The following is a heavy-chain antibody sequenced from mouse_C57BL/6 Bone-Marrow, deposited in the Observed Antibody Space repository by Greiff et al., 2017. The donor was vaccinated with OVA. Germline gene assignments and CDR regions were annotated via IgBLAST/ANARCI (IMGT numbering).Heavy chain of an antibody. CDR3: ARKDYYGSPYDFDY. V-gene: IGHV1-64*01. CDR2: IHPNSGST. J-gene: IGHJ2*01. D-gene: IGHD1-1*01. CDR1: GYTFTSYW. Sequence: VQLQQPGAELVKPGASVKLSCKASGYTFTSYWMNWVKQRPGQGLEWIGMIHPNSGSTNYNEKFKSKATLTVDKSSSTAYMQLSSLTSEDSAVYYCARKDYYGSPYDFDYWGQGTTLTVSS.